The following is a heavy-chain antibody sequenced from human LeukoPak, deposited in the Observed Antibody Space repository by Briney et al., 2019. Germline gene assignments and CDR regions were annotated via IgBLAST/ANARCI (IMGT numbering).Heavy chain of an antibody. CDR1: GFTVSSNY. J-gene: IGHJ6*02. CDR2: IYSGGST. Sequence: PGGSLRLSCAASGFTVSSNYMSWVRQAPGKGLEWVSVIYSGGSTYYADSVKGRFTISRDNSKNTLYLQMNSLRAEDTAVYYCASGKLDYDILTGYYPYGMDVWGQGTTVTVSS. CDR3: ASGKLDYDILTGYYPYGMDV. D-gene: IGHD3-9*01. V-gene: IGHV3-53*01.